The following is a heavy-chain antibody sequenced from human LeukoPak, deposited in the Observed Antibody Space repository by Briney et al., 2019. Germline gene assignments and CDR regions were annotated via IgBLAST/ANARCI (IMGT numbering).Heavy chain of an antibody. CDR2: INHSGST. CDR3: GRPRGYSSGWYYFDY. Sequence: PSETLSLTCAVYGGSFSGYYWSWIRQPPGKGLEWIGEINHSGSTNYNPSLKSRVTISVDTSKNQFSLKLSSVTAADTAVYYCGRPRGYSSGWYYFDYWGQGPLVTVSS. D-gene: IGHD6-19*01. CDR1: GGSFSGYY. V-gene: IGHV4-34*01. J-gene: IGHJ4*02.